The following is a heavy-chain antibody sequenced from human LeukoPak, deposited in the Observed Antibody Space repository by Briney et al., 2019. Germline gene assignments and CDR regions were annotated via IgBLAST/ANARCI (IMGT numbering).Heavy chain of an antibody. V-gene: IGHV4-59*08. CDR3: ARHGGGHCSSTSCYDYSGFDY. D-gene: IGHD2-2*01. J-gene: IGHJ4*02. CDR2: IYYGGST. CDR1: GGSISSYC. Sequence: PSGTLSLTCTVSGGSISSYCWSWIRQPPGKGLEWMGYIYYGGSTNYNPSLKSRVTISVDTSKNQFSLKLSSVTAADTAVYYCARHGGGHCSSTSCYDYSGFDYWGQGTLVTVSS.